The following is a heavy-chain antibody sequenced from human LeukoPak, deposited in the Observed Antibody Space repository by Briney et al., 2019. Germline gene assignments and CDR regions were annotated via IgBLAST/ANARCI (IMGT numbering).Heavy chain of an antibody. CDR3: ARGRTCDFWTRETDENWFDP. Sequence: SVKVSCKASGGTFSSYAISWVQQAPGQGLEWMGGIIPIFGTANYAQKFQGRVTITADKSTSTAYMELSSLRSEDTAVYYCARGRTCDFWTRETDENWFDPWGQGTLVTVSS. CDR2: IIPIFGTA. V-gene: IGHV1-69*06. D-gene: IGHD3-3*01. CDR1: GGTFSSYA. J-gene: IGHJ5*02.